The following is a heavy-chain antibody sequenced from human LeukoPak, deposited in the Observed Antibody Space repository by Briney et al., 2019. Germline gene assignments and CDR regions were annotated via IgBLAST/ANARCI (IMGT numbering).Heavy chain of an antibody. CDR1: GYTFTSYA. CDR2: INPNSGGT. V-gene: IGHV1-2*02. CDR3: ARGGAWNYYYMDV. D-gene: IGHD1-26*01. Sequence: ASVKVSCKAPGYTFTSYAMNWVRQAPGQGLEWMGWINPNSGGTNYAQKFQGRVTMTRDTSISTAYMELSRLRSDDTAVYYCARGGAWNYYYMDVWGKGTTVTISS. J-gene: IGHJ6*03.